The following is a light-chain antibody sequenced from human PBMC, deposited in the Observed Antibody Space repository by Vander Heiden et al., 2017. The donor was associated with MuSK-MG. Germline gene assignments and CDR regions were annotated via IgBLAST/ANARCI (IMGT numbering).Light chain of an antibody. Sequence: QSALTQPASVSGSPGQSITISCTGTSSDVGSYNLVSWYQQHPANPPKLMIYEVSKRPSGVSNRFSGSKSGNTASLTISGRQAEDEADYYCCSYAGSSPWVFGGGTKLTVL. CDR1: SSDVGSYNL. CDR3: CSYAGSSPWV. J-gene: IGLJ3*02. V-gene: IGLV2-23*02. CDR2: EVS.